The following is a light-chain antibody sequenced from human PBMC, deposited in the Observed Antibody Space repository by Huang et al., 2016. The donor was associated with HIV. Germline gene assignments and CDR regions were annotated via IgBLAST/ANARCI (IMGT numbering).Light chain of an antibody. CDR1: QSVNGN. CDR3: QQYDNWPLS. Sequence: ETVLTQSPVTLSMSPGERVTLSCRASQSVNGNLAWYQHKPGQAPRLLIYGASSRATGSPARFTGSGSGTEFTLTISSLQSEDFAVYFCQQYDNWPLSFAGGTKVEIK. V-gene: IGKV3-15*01. J-gene: IGKJ4*01. CDR2: GAS.